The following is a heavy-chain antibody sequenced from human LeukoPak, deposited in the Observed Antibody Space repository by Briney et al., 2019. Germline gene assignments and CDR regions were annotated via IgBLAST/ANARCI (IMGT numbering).Heavy chain of an antibody. V-gene: IGHV3-23*01. Sequence: GGSLRLSCAASGFTFSSYAMTWVRQAPGKGLEWVSTITDDGYNTYSADSVKGRITFSRDNSKNTLSLQLRSLRAEDTAVYYCAKDLSYTSGASDHWGQGTLVTVSS. CDR2: ITDDGYNT. J-gene: IGHJ4*02. CDR1: GFTFSSYA. D-gene: IGHD6-19*01. CDR3: AKDLSYTSGASDH.